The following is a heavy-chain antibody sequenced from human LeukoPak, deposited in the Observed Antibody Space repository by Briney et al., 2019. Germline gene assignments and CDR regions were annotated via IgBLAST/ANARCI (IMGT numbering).Heavy chain of an antibody. CDR1: GFTFSSYS. J-gene: IGHJ4*02. D-gene: IGHD6-6*01. V-gene: IGHV3-21*01. Sequence: GGSLRLSCAASGFTFSSYSMNWVRQAPGKGLEWVSSISSSSSYIYYADSVEGRFTISRGNAKNSLYLQMNSLRAEDTAVYYCAREVKRYSSSSGGYWGQGTLVTVSS. CDR2: ISSSSSYI. CDR3: AREVKRYSSSSGGY.